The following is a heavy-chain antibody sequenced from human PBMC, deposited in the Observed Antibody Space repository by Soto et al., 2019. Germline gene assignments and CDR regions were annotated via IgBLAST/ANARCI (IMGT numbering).Heavy chain of an antibody. CDR1: GFTFSSYA. V-gene: IGHV3-23*01. J-gene: IGHJ4*02. CDR2: ISGSGGST. D-gene: IGHD4-17*01. Sequence: EVQLLESGGGLVQPWGSLRLSCAASGFTFSSYAMSWVRQAPGKGLEWVSAISGSGGSTYYADSVKGRFTISRDNSKNTLYLQMNSLRAEDTAVYYCAKDYGDYYYFDYWGQGTLVTVSS. CDR3: AKDYGDYYYFDY.